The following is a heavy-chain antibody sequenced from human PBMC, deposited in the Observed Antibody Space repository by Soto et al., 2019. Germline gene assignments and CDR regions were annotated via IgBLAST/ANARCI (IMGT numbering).Heavy chain of an antibody. D-gene: IGHD2-15*01. CDR1: GGSVSSGSYY. Sequence: QVQLQESGPGLVKPSETLSLTCTVSGGSVSSGSYYWSWIRQPPGKGLEWIGYLYYSGSTNYNPSLKSRVTISVDTSKNQFSLKLSSVTAADTAVYYCARDKYCSGGSCQQAKGAFDIWGQGTMVTVSS. V-gene: IGHV4-61*01. J-gene: IGHJ3*02. CDR2: LYYSGST. CDR3: ARDKYCSGGSCQQAKGAFDI.